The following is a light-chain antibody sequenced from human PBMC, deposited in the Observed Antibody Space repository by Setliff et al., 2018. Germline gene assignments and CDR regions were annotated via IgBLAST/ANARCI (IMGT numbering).Light chain of an antibody. V-gene: IGLV2-14*01. CDR1: SSDIGSTKY. CDR3: SSYTTSTFWV. J-gene: IGLJ3*02. CDR2: EVS. Sequence: QSALTQPAYVSGSPGQSITISCTGTSSDIGSTKYVSWYQQHPAKAPKLMIYEVSNRPSGVSNRFSGSKSGNTASLTISGLQAEDEADYYCSSYTTSTFWVFGGGTKATVL.